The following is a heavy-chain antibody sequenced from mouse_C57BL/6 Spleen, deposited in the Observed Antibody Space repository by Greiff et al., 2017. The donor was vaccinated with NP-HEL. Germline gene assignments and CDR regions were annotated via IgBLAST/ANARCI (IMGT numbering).Heavy chain of an antibody. Sequence: VQLQQPGAELVRPGTSVKLSCKASGYTFTSYWMHWVKQRPGQGLEWIGVIDPSDSYTNYNQKFKGKATLTVDTSSSTAYMQLSSLTSEDSAVYYCARDSTFVWGTGTTVTVSS. V-gene: IGHV1-59*01. J-gene: IGHJ1*03. CDR1: GYTFTSYW. CDR3: ARDSTFV. CDR2: IDPSDSYT.